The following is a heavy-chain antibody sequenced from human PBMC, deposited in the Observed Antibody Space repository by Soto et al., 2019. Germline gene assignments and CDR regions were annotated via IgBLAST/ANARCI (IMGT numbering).Heavy chain of an antibody. J-gene: IGHJ6*02. Sequence: GGSLRLSCAASGFTFSSYGMHWVRQAPGKGLEWVAVISYDGSNKYYADSVKGRFTISRDNSKNTLYLQMNSLGAEDTAVYYCLKGPGMDVWGQGTTVTVSS. V-gene: IGHV3-30*18. CDR1: GFTFSSYG. CDR2: ISYDGSNK. CDR3: LKGPGMDV.